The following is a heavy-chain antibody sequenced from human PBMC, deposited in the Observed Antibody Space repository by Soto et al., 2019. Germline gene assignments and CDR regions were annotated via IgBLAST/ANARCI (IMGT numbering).Heavy chain of an antibody. V-gene: IGHV3-23*01. D-gene: IGHD3-16*01. CDR3: AKDRLGGGLDY. CDR2: DTSRGDTT. J-gene: IGHJ4*02. Sequence: EVQLLQSGGGLVQPGGSLRLSCAASGFIFSNYAMNWVRQAPGKGLEWVSIDTSRGDTTYYADSVKGRFTISRDNSKNTLYLQVNSLTAEDTAVYYCAKDRLGGGLDYWGQGTLVSVSS. CDR1: GFIFSNYA.